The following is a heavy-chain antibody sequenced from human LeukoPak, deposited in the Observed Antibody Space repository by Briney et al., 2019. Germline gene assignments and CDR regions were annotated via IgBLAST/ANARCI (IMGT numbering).Heavy chain of an antibody. V-gene: IGHV1-2*02. CDR1: GYTFTGCC. CDR3: AREYYDYVWGSYRYTVYYFDY. J-gene: IGHJ4*02. Sequence: ASVKGSCEASGYTFTGCCMHGVLQAPGQGLEWMGWINPNSGGTNYAQKFQGRVTMTRDTSISTAYMELSRLRSDDTAVYYCAREYYDYVWGSYRYTVYYFDYWGQGTLVTVSS. D-gene: IGHD3-16*02. CDR2: INPNSGGT.